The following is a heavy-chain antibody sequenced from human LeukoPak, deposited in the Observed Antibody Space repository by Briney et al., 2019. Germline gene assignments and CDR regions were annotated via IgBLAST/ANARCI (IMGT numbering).Heavy chain of an antibody. D-gene: IGHD2-2*01. CDR3: ARVMVKGYCSSTSCYYYGMDV. V-gene: IGHV1-2*02. CDR2: INPNSGGT. Sequence: ASVKVSCKASGYTFTSHYLHWVRQAPGQGLEWMGWINPNSGGTNYAQKFQGRVTMTRDTSISTAYMELSRLRSDDTAVYYCARVMVKGYCSSTSCYYYGMDVWGQGTTVTVSS. J-gene: IGHJ6*02. CDR1: GYTFTSHY.